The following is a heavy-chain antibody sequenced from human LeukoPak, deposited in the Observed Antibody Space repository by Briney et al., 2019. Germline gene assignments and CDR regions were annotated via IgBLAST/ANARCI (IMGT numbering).Heavy chain of an antibody. V-gene: IGHV3-23*01. Sequence: GGSLRLSCAVSGFIFTNYAMSWVRQAPGKGLEWVSVIIGSSGSTFYANSVKGRFTISRDKSKNTLYLQMNSLRAEDTAVYYCAKGGYDYVEMGYFDYWGQGTLVTVSS. CDR3: AKGGYDYVEMGYFDY. CDR1: GFIFTNYA. J-gene: IGHJ4*02. CDR2: IIGSSGST. D-gene: IGHD5-12*01.